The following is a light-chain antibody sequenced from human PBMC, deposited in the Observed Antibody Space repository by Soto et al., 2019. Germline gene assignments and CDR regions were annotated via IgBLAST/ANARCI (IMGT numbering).Light chain of an antibody. V-gene: IGKV3-15*01. CDR1: QSVYNN. CDR3: QQRNNWPPAT. CDR2: GAS. Sequence: EIVMTQSPATLSVSPGERATLSCRASQSVYNNLAWYQQKPGQAPRLLIYGASTRATGIPARFSGSGSGTEFTLSISSLEPEDFAVYYCQQRNNWPPATFGGGTKVEIK. J-gene: IGKJ4*01.